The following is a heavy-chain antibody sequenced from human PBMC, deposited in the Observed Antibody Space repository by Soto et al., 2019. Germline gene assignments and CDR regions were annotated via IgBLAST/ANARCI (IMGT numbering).Heavy chain of an antibody. CDR3: WTWPSSHWFDY. J-gene: IGHJ4*02. D-gene: IGHD2-2*01. CDR2: LHSGQSNA. V-gene: IGHV5-51*01. CDR1: GSIFSTYS. Sequence: PGESLKISCKASGSIFSTYSMGWVRQMPGKGLEWIGNLHSGQSNAVYSPSFQGHVTISVDKSINPAYMQWSSVRASETALYYCWTWPSSHWFDYWGQGNLVTVSS.